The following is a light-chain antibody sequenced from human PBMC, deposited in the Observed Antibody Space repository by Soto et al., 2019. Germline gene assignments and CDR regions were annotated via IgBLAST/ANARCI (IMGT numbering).Light chain of an antibody. CDR1: QTVGTTY. Sequence: EIVLTQSPGTLSLSPGERATLSCRASQTVGTTYLAWYQHKPGQAPRLLIYGASNRATGIPDRFSGSGSGTDFSLTISRLEPEDFAVYYCQQHGSSPITFGQGTRLEIK. CDR3: QQHGSSPIT. CDR2: GAS. V-gene: IGKV3-20*01. J-gene: IGKJ5*01.